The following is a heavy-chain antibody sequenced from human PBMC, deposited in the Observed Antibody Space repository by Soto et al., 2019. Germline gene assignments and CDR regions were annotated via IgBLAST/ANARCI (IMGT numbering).Heavy chain of an antibody. CDR1: GGSFSGYY. CDR3: ARGRESAYEGNWFDH. J-gene: IGHJ5*02. V-gene: IGHV4-34*01. D-gene: IGHD5-12*01. Sequence: PSETLSLTCAVYGGSFSGYYWSWIRQPPGKGLEWIGEINHSGSTNYNPSLKSRVTISVDTSKNQFSLKLSSVTAADTAVYYCARGRESAYEGNWFDHWGQGTPLTVSS. CDR2: INHSGST.